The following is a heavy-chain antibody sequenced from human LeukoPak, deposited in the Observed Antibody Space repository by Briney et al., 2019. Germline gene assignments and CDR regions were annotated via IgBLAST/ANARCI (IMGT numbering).Heavy chain of an antibody. CDR3: ARHESIAAADVPFDY. Sequence: GASLKISCKGSGYSFTSYWIGWVRPMPGKGLEWMGIIYPGDSDTRYSPSFQGQVTISADKSISTAYLQWSSLKASDTAMYYCARHESIAAADVPFDYWGQGTLVTVSS. D-gene: IGHD6-13*01. V-gene: IGHV5-51*01. CDR2: IYPGDSDT. J-gene: IGHJ4*02. CDR1: GYSFTSYW.